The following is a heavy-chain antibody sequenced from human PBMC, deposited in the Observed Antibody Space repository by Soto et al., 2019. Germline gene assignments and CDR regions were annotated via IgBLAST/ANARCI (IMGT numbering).Heavy chain of an antibody. V-gene: IGHV3-23*01. CDR1: GFTFSSYA. J-gene: IGHJ6*03. CDR2: ISGSGGST. Sequence: AGSLRLSCAASGFTFSSYAMSWVRQAPGKGLEWVSAISGSGGSTYYADSVKGRFTISRDNSKNALYLQMNSLRAEDTAVYYCAKDGDKSYYYYYYMDVWGKGTTVTVSS. D-gene: IGHD7-27*01. CDR3: AKDGDKSYYYYYYMDV.